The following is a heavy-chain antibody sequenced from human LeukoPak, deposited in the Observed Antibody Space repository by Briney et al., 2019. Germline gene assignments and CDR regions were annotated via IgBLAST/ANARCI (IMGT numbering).Heavy chain of an antibody. J-gene: IGHJ5*02. CDR3: ARVVVGQQLVNWFDP. Sequence: VGSLRLSCAASGFTFSSYSMNWVRQAPGKGLEWVSYISSSSSYIYYADSVKGRFTISRDNAKNSLYLQMNSLRAEDTAVYYCARVVVGQQLVNWFDPWGQGTLVTVSS. D-gene: IGHD6-13*01. CDR1: GFTFSSYS. CDR2: ISSSSSYI. V-gene: IGHV3-21*01.